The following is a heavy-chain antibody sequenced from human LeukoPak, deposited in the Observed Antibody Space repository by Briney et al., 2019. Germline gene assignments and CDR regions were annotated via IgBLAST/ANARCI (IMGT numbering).Heavy chain of an antibody. Sequence: PEASVKVSCKASGYTFTSYGISWVRQAPGQGLEWMGWISAYNGNTNYAQKLQGRVTMSTDTSTSTGYMELRSLRSDDTAVYYCARDTPHDSSGYYLGWYFDLWGRGTLVTVSS. CDR3: ARDTPHDSSGYYLGWYFDL. CDR2: ISAYNGNT. D-gene: IGHD3-22*01. V-gene: IGHV1-18*01. J-gene: IGHJ2*01. CDR1: GYTFTSYG.